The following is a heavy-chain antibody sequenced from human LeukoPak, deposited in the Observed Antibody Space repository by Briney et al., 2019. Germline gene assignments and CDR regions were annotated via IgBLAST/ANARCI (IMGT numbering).Heavy chain of an antibody. CDR1: GYTFTTYG. CDR2: ISAYNGDT. V-gene: IGHV1-18*01. CDR3: VRDYGSGSYRFGL. D-gene: IGHD3-10*01. Sequence: ASVKVSCKASGYTFTTYGISWVRQAPGQGLEWMGWISAYNGDTNYAQKLQGRVTMTTDTSTSTTYMELRSLRSDHTAVYYCVRDYGSGSYRFGLWGRGTLVTVSS. J-gene: IGHJ2*01.